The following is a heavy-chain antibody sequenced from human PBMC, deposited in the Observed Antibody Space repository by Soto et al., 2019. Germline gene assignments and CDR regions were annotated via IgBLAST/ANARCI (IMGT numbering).Heavy chain of an antibody. CDR2: IYPVSFIT. CDR1: GYSFTSYW. CDR3: AMWSLVFCSSTSCYEVDYYYYYGMDV. D-gene: IGHD2-2*01. Sequence: GESLKISCKGSGYSFTSYWIGWVRQMPGKGLEWMGIIYPVSFITSYTPSFQGQFSFSAENSFSPAYLQWSSLKASDTAMFFCAMWSLVFCSSTSCYEVDYYYYYGMDVWGQGTTVTVSS. J-gene: IGHJ6*02. V-gene: IGHV5-51*01.